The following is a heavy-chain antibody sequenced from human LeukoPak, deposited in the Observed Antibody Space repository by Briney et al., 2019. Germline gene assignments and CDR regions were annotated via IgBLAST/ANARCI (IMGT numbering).Heavy chain of an antibody. CDR2: ISAYNGNT. CDR3: ARPVGYCSGGSCYRYYYYYYMDV. CDR1: GYTFTSYG. Sequence: ASVKVSCKASGYTFTSYGISWVRQAPGQGLEWMGWISAYNGNTNYAQKLQGRVTMTTDTSTSTAYMELRSLRSDDTAVYYCARPVGYCSGGSCYRYYYYYYMDVWGKGTTVTVSS. J-gene: IGHJ6*03. V-gene: IGHV1-18*01. D-gene: IGHD2-15*01.